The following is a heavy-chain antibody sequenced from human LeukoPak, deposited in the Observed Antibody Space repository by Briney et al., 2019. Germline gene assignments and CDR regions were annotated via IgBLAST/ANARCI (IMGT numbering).Heavy chain of an antibody. CDR1: GYTFTSCD. J-gene: IGHJ3*02. Sequence: GASVKVSCKASGYTFTSCDINWVRQATGQGLEWMGWMNPNSGNTGYAQKFQGRVTMTRNTSISTAYMELSSLRSEDTAVYYCARAPGYSSSYAFDIWGQGTMVTVSS. CDR3: ARAPGYSSSYAFDI. CDR2: MNPNSGNT. V-gene: IGHV1-8*01. D-gene: IGHD6-13*01.